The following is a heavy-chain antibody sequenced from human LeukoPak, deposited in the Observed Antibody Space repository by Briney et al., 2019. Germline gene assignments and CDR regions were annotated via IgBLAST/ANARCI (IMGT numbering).Heavy chain of an antibody. CDR2: IYSGGGT. V-gene: IGHV3-66*01. CDR1: GVTVSSNH. J-gene: IGHJ4*02. Sequence: GGSLILSCAVSGVTVSSNHMSWVRQAPGKGLEWVSAIYSGGGTYYADSVKGRFTLSRDISKNTLYLQMNSLRAEDTAVYFCMRDASWGQGTLVTVSS. CDR3: MRDAS.